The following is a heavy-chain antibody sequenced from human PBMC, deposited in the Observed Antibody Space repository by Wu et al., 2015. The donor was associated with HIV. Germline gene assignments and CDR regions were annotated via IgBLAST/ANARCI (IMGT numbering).Heavy chain of an antibody. CDR2: IIPIFGTA. V-gene: IGHV1-69*05. J-gene: IGHJ6*02. D-gene: IGHD6-25*01. CDR3: ARDPGRWQQRRNYYYGMDV. CDR1: GGTFSSYA. Sequence: QVQLVQSGAEVKKPGSSVKVSCKASGGTFSSYAISWVRQAPGQGLEWMGGIIPIFGTANYAQKFQGRVTITTDESTSTAYMELSSLRSEDTAVYYCARDPGRWQQRRNYYYGMDVWGQGTTVTVSS.